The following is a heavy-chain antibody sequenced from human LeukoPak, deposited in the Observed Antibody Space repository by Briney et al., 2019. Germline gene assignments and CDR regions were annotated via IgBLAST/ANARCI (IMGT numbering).Heavy chain of an antibody. J-gene: IGHJ4*02. CDR3: ARDLTSRRIAAQGY. CDR2: ITPNSGGT. V-gene: IGHV1-2*02. CDR1: GYTFTGYY. D-gene: IGHD6-6*01. Sequence: ASVKVSCKASGYTFTGYYMHWVRQAHGQGLEWMGWITPNSGGTNYAQKFQGRVTMTRDTSISTAYMELSRLRSDDTAVYYCARDLTSRRIAAQGYWGQGTLVTVSS.